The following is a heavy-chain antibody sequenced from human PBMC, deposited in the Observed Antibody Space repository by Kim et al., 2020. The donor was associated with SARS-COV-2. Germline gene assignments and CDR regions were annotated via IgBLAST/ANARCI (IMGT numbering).Heavy chain of an antibody. Sequence: NYHATDVEGRFTISRDNSKNTLYRKMNGLRAEDTAVYYCAKMISRNGDYDYWGQGTLVTVSS. D-gene: IGHD4-17*01. CDR3: AKMISRNGDYDY. V-gene: IGHV3-30*02. J-gene: IGHJ4*02.